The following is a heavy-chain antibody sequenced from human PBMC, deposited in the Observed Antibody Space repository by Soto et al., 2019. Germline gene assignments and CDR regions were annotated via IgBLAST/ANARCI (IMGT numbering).Heavy chain of an antibody. CDR2: ISWNSGSI. V-gene: IGHV3-9*01. Sequence: EVQLVESGGGLVQPGRSLRLSCAASGFTFDDYAMHWVRQAPGKGLEWVSGISWNSGSIGYADSVKGRFTISRGNAKNSLDLQMNSVRGEDTALYYCAKDGICFGELLPFGGGWFDPWGQGTLVTVS. J-gene: IGHJ5*02. CDR3: AKDGICFGELLPFGGGWFDP. CDR1: GFTFDDYA. D-gene: IGHD3-10*01.